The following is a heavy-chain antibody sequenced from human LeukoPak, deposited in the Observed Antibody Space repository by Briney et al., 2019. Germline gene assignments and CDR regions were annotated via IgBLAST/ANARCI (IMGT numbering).Heavy chain of an antibody. Sequence: ASVKVSCKASGYTFTGYYMHWVRQAPGQGLEWMGWINPNSGGTNYAQKFQGWVTMTRDTSISTAYMELSRLRSDDTAVYYCARDTIFGVASLDYWGQGTLVTVSS. D-gene: IGHD3-3*01. CDR1: GYTFTGYY. CDR2: INPNSGGT. V-gene: IGHV1-2*04. CDR3: ARDTIFGVASLDY. J-gene: IGHJ4*02.